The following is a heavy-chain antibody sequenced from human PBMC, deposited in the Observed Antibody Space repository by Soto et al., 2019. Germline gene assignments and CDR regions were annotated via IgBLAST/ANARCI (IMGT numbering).Heavy chain of an antibody. D-gene: IGHD6-19*01. V-gene: IGHV3-48*01. CDR3: ASSSGWYSVVRQFDY. Sequence: HPGGSLRLSCAASGFTFSSYSMNWVRQAPGKGLEWVSYISSSSTIYYADSVKGRFTISRDNAKNSLYLQMNSLRAEDTAVYYCASSSGWYSVVRQFDYWGQGTLVTVSS. J-gene: IGHJ4*02. CDR1: GFTFSSYS. CDR2: ISSSSTI.